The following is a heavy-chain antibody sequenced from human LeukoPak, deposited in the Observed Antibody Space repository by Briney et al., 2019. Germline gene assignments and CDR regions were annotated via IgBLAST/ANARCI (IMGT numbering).Heavy chain of an antibody. V-gene: IGHV4-4*02. D-gene: IGHD6-19*01. Sequence: SETLSLTCAVSGGSISSSNWWSWVRQPPGRGLEWIGEIYHSGSTNYNPSLKSRVTISVDTSKNQFSLKLSSVTAADTAVYYCAREFFSSGWYGKMDVWGQGTTVTVSS. CDR1: GGSISSSNW. J-gene: IGHJ6*02. CDR3: AREFFSSGWYGKMDV. CDR2: IYHSGST.